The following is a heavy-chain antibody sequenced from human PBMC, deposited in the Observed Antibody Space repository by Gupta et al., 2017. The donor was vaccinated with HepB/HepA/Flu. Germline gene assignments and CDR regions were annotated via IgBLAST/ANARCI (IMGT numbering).Heavy chain of an antibody. CDR1: GGSFSGYY. CDR3: AGWEVGSRLRQNLATHWFDP. V-gene: IGHV4-34*01. D-gene: IGHD1-26*01. CDR2: INHSGST. J-gene: IGHJ5*02. Sequence: QVQLQQWGAGLLKPSETLSLTCAVYGGSFSGYYWSWIRQPPGKGLEWIGEINHSGSTNYNPSLKSRVTISVDTSKNQFSLKLSSVTAADTAVYYCAGWEVGSRLRQNLATHWFDPWGQGTLVTVSS.